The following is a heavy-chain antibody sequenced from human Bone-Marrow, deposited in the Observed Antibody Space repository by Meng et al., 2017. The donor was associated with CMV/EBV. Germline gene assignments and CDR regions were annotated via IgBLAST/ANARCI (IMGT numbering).Heavy chain of an antibody. CDR1: GGSISSYY. V-gene: IGHV4-59*01. J-gene: IGHJ4*02. CDR3: AGSLRYLDWLDY. Sequence: SETLSLTCTVSGGSISSYYWSWIRQSPGKGLEWIGYIYYSGNTKYHPSLKSRVTISLDTSKNQVSLKLSSVTAADTAVYYCAGSLRYLDWLDYWGQGTLVTVSS. CDR2: IYYSGNT. D-gene: IGHD3-9*01.